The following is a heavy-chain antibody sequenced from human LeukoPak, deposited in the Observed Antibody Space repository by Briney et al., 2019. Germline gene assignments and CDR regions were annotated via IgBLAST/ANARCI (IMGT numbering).Heavy chain of an antibody. CDR2: ISSSGSII. J-gene: IGHJ5*02. V-gene: IGHV3-11*04. Sequence: GGSLRLSCAASGFTFSDYYMSWIRQAPGKGLEWVSQISSSGSIINYADSVKGRFTISRDNAKNSLYLQMSSLRAEDTAVYYCAREGRGYSYGYLDPWGQGTLVTVSS. CDR3: AREGRGYSYGYLDP. CDR1: GFTFSDYY. D-gene: IGHD5-18*01.